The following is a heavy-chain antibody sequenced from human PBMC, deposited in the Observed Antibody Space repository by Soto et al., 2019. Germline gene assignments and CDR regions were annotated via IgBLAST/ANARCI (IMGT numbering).Heavy chain of an antibody. Sequence: QVQLVESGGGVVQPGRSLRLSCAASGFTFSTYGMHWVRQAPGKGLEWVAIISYDGSNTNYADSVKGRFTISRDNSKNTLYLQMNSLRAEDTAVYYCAKDRQGYCISTSCYYFHWGQGTLVTVSS. J-gene: IGHJ1*01. V-gene: IGHV3-30*18. CDR1: GFTFSTYG. CDR2: ISYDGSNT. D-gene: IGHD2-2*01. CDR3: AKDRQGYCISTSCYYFH.